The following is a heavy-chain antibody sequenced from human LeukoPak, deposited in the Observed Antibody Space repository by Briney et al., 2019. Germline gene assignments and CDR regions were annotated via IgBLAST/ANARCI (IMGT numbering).Heavy chain of an antibody. CDR1: GFTFSSYT. CDR2: ISSSSSYI. J-gene: IGHJ4*02. Sequence: GGSLRLSCAASGFTFSSYTMNWVRQAPGKGLEWVSSISSSSSYIYYADSVKGRFTISRDNAKNSLYLQMNSLRAEDTAVYYCASLALTTPLFDYWGQGTLVTVSA. V-gene: IGHV3-21*01. D-gene: IGHD4-17*01. CDR3: ASLALTTPLFDY.